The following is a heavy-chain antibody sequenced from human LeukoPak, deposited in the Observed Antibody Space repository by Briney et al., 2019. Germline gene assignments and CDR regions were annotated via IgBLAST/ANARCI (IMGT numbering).Heavy chain of an antibody. Sequence: GGSLRLSCAASGFTFSSYSMNWVRQAPGKGLEWVSSISSSSSYIYYADSVKGRFTISRDNAKNSLYLQMNSLRAADTAVYYCARDRAYGSGSYYTWGQGTLVTVSS. J-gene: IGHJ4*02. CDR1: GFTFSSYS. V-gene: IGHV3-21*01. CDR3: ARDRAYGSGSYYT. CDR2: ISSSSSYI. D-gene: IGHD3-10*01.